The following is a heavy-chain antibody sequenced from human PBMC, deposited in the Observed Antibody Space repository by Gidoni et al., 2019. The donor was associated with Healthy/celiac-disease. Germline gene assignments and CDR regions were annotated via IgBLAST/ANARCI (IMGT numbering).Heavy chain of an antibody. J-gene: IGHJ5*02. CDR1: VFPFGDYA. V-gene: IGHV3-49*04. Sequence: EVQLVASGVGLVQPGRSLRLSCTASVFPFGDYAMSWVRQAPGKGLECVGFTRSKAYGGTTEYAASVKGRFTISRDDSKSIAYLQMNSLKTEDTAVYYCTRDHGDYYDSSGYHWGQGTLVTVSS. CDR2: TRSKAYGGTT. D-gene: IGHD3-22*01. CDR3: TRDHGDYYDSSGYH.